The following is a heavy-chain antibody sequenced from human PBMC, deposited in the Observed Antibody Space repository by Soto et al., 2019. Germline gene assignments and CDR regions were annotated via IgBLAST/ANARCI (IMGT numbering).Heavy chain of an antibody. CDR1: GFTFSSYG. D-gene: IGHD3-22*01. CDR3: ARVNYDSSGYYRTGAFDI. CDR2: IWYDGSNK. Sequence: GGSLRLSCAASGFTFSSYGMHWVRQAPGKGLEWVAVIWYDGSNKYYADSVKGRFTISRDNSKNTLYLQMNSLRAEDTAVYYCARVNYDSSGYYRTGAFDIWGQGTMVT. J-gene: IGHJ3*02. V-gene: IGHV3-33*01.